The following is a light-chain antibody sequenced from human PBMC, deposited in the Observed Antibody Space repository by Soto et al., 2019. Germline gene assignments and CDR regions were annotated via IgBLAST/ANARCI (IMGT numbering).Light chain of an antibody. CDR3: SSYTTSSTYV. CDR1: SSDVGSNNR. V-gene: IGLV2-18*02. Sequence: QSVLTQPPSVSGSPGQSVAISCTGTSSDVGSNNRVSWYQQPPGTAPKLMIYDVSNRPSGVPDRFSGSKSGNTASLTISGLQAEDEADYYCSSYTTSSTYVFGTGTKVTVL. J-gene: IGLJ1*01. CDR2: DVS.